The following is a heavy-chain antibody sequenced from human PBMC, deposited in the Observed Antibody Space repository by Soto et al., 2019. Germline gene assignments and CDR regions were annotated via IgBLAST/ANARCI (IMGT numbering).Heavy chain of an antibody. J-gene: IGHJ4*02. V-gene: IGHV4-34*01. Sequence: SDTLSLTCAAYGGSFSDYYWTWIRQPPGKGQEWNGEINHRGSTKNNPSLKSRVTITVDTSKNQFSLKLSSVTAADTAVYYCARSDIVVVPAAGPRPSGRGKFDYWGQGTLVTVSS. CDR2: INHRGST. D-gene: IGHD2-2*01. CDR1: GGSFSDYY. CDR3: ARSDIVVVPAAGPRPSGRGKFDY.